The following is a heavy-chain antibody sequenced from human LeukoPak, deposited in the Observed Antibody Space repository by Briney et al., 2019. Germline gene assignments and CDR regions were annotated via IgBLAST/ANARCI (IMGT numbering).Heavy chain of an antibody. CDR3: ARGDYGYSPPDY. CDR2: VNTDETTT. Sequence: GGSLRLSRAGSGFTFSAYWMHWVRQAPGKGLVWGSRVNTDETTTNYADSVKGRFTISRDNARNTLYLQMSSLRAEDTAVYYCARGDYGYSPPDYWGPGTLVSVSS. CDR1: GFTFSAYW. J-gene: IGHJ4*02. V-gene: IGHV3-74*01. D-gene: IGHD5-18*01.